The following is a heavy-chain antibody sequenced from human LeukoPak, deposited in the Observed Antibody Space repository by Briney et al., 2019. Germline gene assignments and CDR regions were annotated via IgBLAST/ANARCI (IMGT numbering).Heavy chain of an antibody. D-gene: IGHD6-13*01. CDR3: ARHNEQQRTNSPFDY. J-gene: IGHJ4*02. V-gene: IGHV5-51*01. Sequence: GESLKISCKGSGYSFTTYWIGWVRQMPGKGLEWMGINYPGDSESTYSPSFQGQVTMSADKSISTAYLQWSSLKASDTAIYYCARHNEQQRTNSPFDYWGQGTLVTVSS. CDR1: GYSFTTYW. CDR2: NYPGDSES.